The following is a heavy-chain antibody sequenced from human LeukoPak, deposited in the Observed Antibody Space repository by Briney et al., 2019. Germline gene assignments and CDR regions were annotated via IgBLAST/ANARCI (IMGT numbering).Heavy chain of an antibody. D-gene: IGHD3-10*01. CDR1: GFTFSSYA. V-gene: IGHV3-23*01. J-gene: IGHJ4*02. CDR2: ISGSGGST. Sequence: PGGSLRLSCAASGFTFSSYAMSWVRQAPGKGLEWVSAISGSGGSTYYADSVKGRFTISRDNSKNTLYLQMNSLRAEDTAVYYCAKGGSLLWFGELFNWGQRTLVTVSS. CDR3: AKGGSLLWFGELFN.